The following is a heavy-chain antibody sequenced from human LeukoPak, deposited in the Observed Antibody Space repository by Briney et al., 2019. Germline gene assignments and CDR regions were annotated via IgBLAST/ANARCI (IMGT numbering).Heavy chain of an antibody. D-gene: IGHD1-1*01. Sequence: GESLKISCPGSGYSFTSYWIGWVRQMPGKGLEWMGIIYPGDSDTRYSPSFQGQVTISADESISTAYLQWSSLKASDTAMYYCARQGIQLGKYFDYRGQGTLVTVSS. V-gene: IGHV5-51*01. CDR1: GYSFTSYW. J-gene: IGHJ4*02. CDR2: IYPGDSDT. CDR3: ARQGIQLGKYFDY.